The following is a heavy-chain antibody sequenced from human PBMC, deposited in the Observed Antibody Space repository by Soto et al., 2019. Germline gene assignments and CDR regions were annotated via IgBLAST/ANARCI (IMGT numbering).Heavy chain of an antibody. CDR3: TKATTNGGWFNPFDS. J-gene: IGHJ4*02. CDR1: GFSFFNYA. V-gene: IGHV3-23*01. Sequence: WGSLRLSCAASGFSFFNYAINFFRQAPLKGLEWVSGLSGSGTSTYYADSVEGRFTISRDNSRDTLFLQMNSLTADGTAVYYCTKATTNGGWFNPFDSWGQGALVTVSS. D-gene: IGHD6-19*01. CDR2: LSGSGTST.